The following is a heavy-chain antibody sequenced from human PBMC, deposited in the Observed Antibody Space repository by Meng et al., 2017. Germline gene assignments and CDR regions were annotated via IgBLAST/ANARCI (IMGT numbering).Heavy chain of an antibody. V-gene: IGHV3-74*01. D-gene: IGHD2-21*01. Sequence: DVRRRGAGGGFVYPRCALNPSCAACVVTFSSDGIHCVRQAPGKRLVWGSRINGEGSSTSYADPVKGRFTISRDNAKNTLYLQMNSLRAEDTAVYYCARDHGPIYYWGQGTLVTVSS. CDR3: ARDHGPIYY. CDR1: VVTFSSDG. CDR2: INGEGSST. J-gene: IGHJ4*02.